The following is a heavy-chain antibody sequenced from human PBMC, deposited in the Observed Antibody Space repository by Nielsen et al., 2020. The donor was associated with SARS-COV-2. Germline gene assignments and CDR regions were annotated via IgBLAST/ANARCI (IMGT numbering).Heavy chain of an antibody. CDR3: ARDIGRNKYYYYYYMDV. V-gene: IGHV3-21*01. CDR1: GFTFSSYS. CDR2: ISSSSSYI. J-gene: IGHJ6*03. D-gene: IGHD1-26*01. Sequence: GESLKISCAASGFTFSSYSMNWVRQAPGKGLEWVSSISSSSSYIYYADSVKGRFTISRDNAKNSLYLQMNSLRAEDTAVYYCARDIGRNKYYYYYYMDVWGKGTTVTVS.